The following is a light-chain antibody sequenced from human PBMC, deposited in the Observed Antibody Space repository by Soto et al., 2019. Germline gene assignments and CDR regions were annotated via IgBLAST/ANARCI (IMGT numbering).Light chain of an antibody. V-gene: IGKV1-39*01. Sequence: DIQMTQSPSSLSASVEDRVTITCRASQSIHKFLNWYQQKPGNAPKLLIYAASTLHNGVPSRFSGSGSGTDFTLTIDSLQPEDFATYYGQQSYSAPKTFGQGTQVEVK. CDR2: AAS. CDR1: QSIHKF. CDR3: QQSYSAPKT. J-gene: IGKJ1*01.